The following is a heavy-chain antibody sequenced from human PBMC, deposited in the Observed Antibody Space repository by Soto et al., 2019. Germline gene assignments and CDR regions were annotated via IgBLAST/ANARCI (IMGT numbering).Heavy chain of an antibody. J-gene: IGHJ6*02. CDR3: ARDGLTSGGYYYGMDV. D-gene: IGHD3-16*01. Sequence: QVQLVQSGAEVKKPGSSVKVSCKASGGTFSSYAISWVRQAPGQRLEWMGGIIPIFGTAKYAQKFQGRVTITADKSTSTAYMELSSLSSEDTAVYYCARDGLTSGGYYYGMDVWGQGTTVTVSS. CDR1: GGTFSSYA. CDR2: IIPIFGTA. V-gene: IGHV1-69*06.